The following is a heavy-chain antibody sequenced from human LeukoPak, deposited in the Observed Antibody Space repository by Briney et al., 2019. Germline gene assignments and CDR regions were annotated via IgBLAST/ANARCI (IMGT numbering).Heavy chain of an antibody. CDR2: INHSGST. V-gene: IGHV4-34*01. J-gene: IGHJ4*02. D-gene: IGHD6-13*01. Sequence: PSETLSLTCAVYGGSFSAYYWSRIRQPPGKGLEWIVEINHSGSTNYNPSLKSRVTISVDTSRNQFSLKVSSVTAADTAVYYCARSERSGIYFDYWGQGTLVTVSS. CDR1: GGSFSAYY. CDR3: ARSERSGIYFDY.